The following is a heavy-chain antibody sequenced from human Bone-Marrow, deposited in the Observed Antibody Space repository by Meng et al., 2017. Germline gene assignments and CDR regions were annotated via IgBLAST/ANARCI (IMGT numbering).Heavy chain of an antibody. CDR3: TRSAMVRGVMYYFDY. Sequence: GESLKISCAASGFTFSGSAMHWVRQASGKGLEWVGRIRSKANSYATAYAASVKGRFPISRDDSKNTAYLQMNSLKTEDTAVYYCTRSAMVRGVMYYFDYWGQGTLVTVSS. V-gene: IGHV3-73*01. J-gene: IGHJ4*02. CDR2: IRSKANSYAT. CDR1: GFTFSGSA. D-gene: IGHD3-10*01.